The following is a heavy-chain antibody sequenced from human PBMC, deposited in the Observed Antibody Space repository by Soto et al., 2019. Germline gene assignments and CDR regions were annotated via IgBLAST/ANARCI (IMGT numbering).Heavy chain of an antibody. V-gene: IGHV4-31*03. J-gene: IGHJ6*02. Sequence: SETLSLTCTVSGGSISSGGYYWCWIRQHPGKGLEWIGYIYYSGSTYYNPSLKSRVTISVDTSKSQFSLKLSSVTAADTAVYYCARDFTDSSGPTLGMGVWGQGTTVTVSS. CDR3: ARDFTDSSGPTLGMGV. CDR2: IYYSGST. CDR1: GGSISSGGYY. D-gene: IGHD6-19*01.